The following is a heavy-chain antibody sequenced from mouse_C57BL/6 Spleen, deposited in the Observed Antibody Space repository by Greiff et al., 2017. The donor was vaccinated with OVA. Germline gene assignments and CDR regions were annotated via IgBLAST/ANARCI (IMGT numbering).Heavy chain of an antibody. CDR3: ARFLYDGYYEGYFDY. CDR1: GYTFTSYW. D-gene: IGHD2-3*01. J-gene: IGHJ2*01. V-gene: IGHV1-53*01. CDR2: INPSNGGT. Sequence: QVQLQQPGTELVKPGASVKLSCKASGYTFTSYWMHWVKQRPGQGLEWIGNINPSNGGTNYNEKFKSKATLTVDKSSSTAYMQLSSLPSEDSAVYYCARFLYDGYYEGYFDYWGQGTTLTVSS.